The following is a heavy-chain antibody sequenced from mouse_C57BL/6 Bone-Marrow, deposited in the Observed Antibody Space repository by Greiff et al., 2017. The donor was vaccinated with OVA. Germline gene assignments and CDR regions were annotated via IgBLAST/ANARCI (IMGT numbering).Heavy chain of an antibody. CDR1: GFTFSDYG. J-gene: IGHJ3*01. V-gene: IGHV5-15*01. CDR3: AGQDCGSGYGLAY. CDR2: ISNLAYSI. D-gene: IGHD1-1*01. Sequence: EVNVVESGGGLVQPGGSLKLSCAASGFTFSDYGMAWVRQAPKQGPEWVAFISNLAYSIYYADTVTGRFPISRENATNTLYLDMSSLRSEGPAMYDCAGQDCGSGYGLAYWGQGTLVTVSA.